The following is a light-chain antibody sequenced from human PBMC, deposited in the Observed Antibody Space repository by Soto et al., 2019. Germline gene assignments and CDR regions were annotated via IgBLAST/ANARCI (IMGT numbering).Light chain of an antibody. V-gene: IGKV1-5*03. J-gene: IGKJ1*01. CDR3: QQYNSYSST. Sequence: DIQMTQSPSTLSASVRDRVTITCRASQSISSWLAWYQQKPGKAPKLLIYKASSLESGVPSRFSGSGSGTEFTLTISSLQPDDFATYYCQQYNSYSSTFGQGTKVDIK. CDR1: QSISSW. CDR2: KAS.